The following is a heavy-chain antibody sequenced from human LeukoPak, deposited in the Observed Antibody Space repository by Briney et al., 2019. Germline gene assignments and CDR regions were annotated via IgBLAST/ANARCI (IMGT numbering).Heavy chain of an antibody. CDR3: AREAYDSSGYSPYFPDY. Sequence: ASVKVSCKASGYTFTSYGISWVRQAPGQGLEWMGWISAYNGNTNYAQKLQGRVTMTTDTSTSIAYMELRSLRSDDTAVYYCAREAYDSSGYSPYFPDYWGQGTLVTVSS. D-gene: IGHD3-22*01. CDR2: ISAYNGNT. CDR1: GYTFTSYG. J-gene: IGHJ4*02. V-gene: IGHV1-18*01.